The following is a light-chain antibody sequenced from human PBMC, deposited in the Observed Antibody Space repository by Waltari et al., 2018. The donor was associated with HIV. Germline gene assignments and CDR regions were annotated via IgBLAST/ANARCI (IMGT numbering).Light chain of an antibody. J-gene: IGLJ2*01. CDR1: YLGRKS. Sequence: SYVLTQPPSVPVAPRQSARPTCGGEYLGRKSVGRYHQRPGQAPVLVVYDDSDRPSGIPERFSASNSGNTATLTISRVEGGDEADYYCQVWDTSSDHPYVVFGGGTKLTVL. V-gene: IGLV3-21*02. CDR2: DDS. CDR3: QVWDTSSDHPYVV.